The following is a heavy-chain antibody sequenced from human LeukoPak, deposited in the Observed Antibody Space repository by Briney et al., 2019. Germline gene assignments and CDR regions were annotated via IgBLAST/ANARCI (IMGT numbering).Heavy chain of an antibody. D-gene: IGHD1-26*01. CDR1: GFTLSSYT. V-gene: IGHV3-74*01. Sequence: GGSLRLSCAASGFTLSSYTMYWVRQAPGRGLVWVARFTSDGNSMTYADFVKGRFTVSRDIAKNTLYLPMNSLRAEDTAVYYCARAQVGTPTDCWGQGTLVTVSS. CDR3: ARAQVGTPTDC. J-gene: IGHJ4*02. CDR2: FTSDGNSM.